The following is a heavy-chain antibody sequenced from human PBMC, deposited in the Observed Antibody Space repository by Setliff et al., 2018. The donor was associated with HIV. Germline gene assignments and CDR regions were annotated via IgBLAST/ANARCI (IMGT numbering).Heavy chain of an antibody. CDR3: ARRGYFDSSGFFDY. V-gene: IGHV4-39*07. J-gene: IGHJ4*02. Sequence: SETLSLTCNVSGDSISTSTYYWGWVRQSSGKGLEWIGSIAYSGSTTYSPSLRSRVTISTDTSKNQFSLKLTSVTAADTAVYYCARRGYFDSSGFFDYWGQGTLVTVTS. CDR1: GDSISTSTYY. CDR2: IAYSGST. D-gene: IGHD3-22*01.